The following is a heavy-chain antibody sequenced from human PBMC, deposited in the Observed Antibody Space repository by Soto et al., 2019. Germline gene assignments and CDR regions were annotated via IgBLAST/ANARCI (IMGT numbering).Heavy chain of an antibody. J-gene: IGHJ6*02. CDR2: ISGSGGST. V-gene: IGHV3-23*01. Sequence: ESGGGLVQPGGSLRLSCAASGFTFSSYAMSWVRQAPGKGLEWVSAISGSGGSTYYADSVKGRFTISRDNSKNTLYLQMNSLRAEDTAVYYCAKVQDTAMVTHYYYYGMDVWGQGTTVTVSS. D-gene: IGHD5-18*01. CDR3: AKVQDTAMVTHYYYYGMDV. CDR1: GFTFSSYA.